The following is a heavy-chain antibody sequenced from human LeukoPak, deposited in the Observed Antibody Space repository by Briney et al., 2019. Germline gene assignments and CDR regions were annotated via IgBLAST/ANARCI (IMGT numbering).Heavy chain of an antibody. CDR3: AKGSGINHYHWIDP. D-gene: IGHD1-14*01. CDR2: ISGGGGST. CDR1: GFTFSSYG. Sequence: PGGSLRLSCAASGFTFSSYGMNWVRQAPGQGLEWVSGISGGGGSTYYADSVKGRFTISRDNSKNTLYLQMDSLRAEDTALYYCAKGSGINHYHWIDPWGQGTLVTVSS. J-gene: IGHJ5*02. V-gene: IGHV3-23*01.